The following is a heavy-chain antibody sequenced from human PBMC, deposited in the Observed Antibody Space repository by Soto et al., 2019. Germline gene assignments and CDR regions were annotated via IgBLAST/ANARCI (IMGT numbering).Heavy chain of an antibody. CDR2: ISYDGSNK. J-gene: IGHJ4*02. Sequence: GGSLRLSCAASGFTFSSYGVHWVRQAPGKGLEWVAVISYDGSNKHYADSVKGRFTISRDSSKNTLYLQMNSLRSEDTAVYYCAREGMTTVVIDYWGQGTLVTVSS. D-gene: IGHD4-17*01. CDR3: AREGMTTVVIDY. V-gene: IGHV3-30*03. CDR1: GFTFSSYG.